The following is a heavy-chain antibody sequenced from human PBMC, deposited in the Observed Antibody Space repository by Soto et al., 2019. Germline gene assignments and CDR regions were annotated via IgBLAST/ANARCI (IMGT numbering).Heavy chain of an antibody. D-gene: IGHD2-15*01. V-gene: IGHV3-21*01. CDR2: ISSSSSYI. CDR1: GFTFSSYS. Sequence: GSLRLSCAASGFTFSSYSMNWVRQAPGKGLEWVSSISSSSSYIYYADSVKGRFTISRDNAKNSLYLQMNSLRAEDTAVYYCARDSSCSGGSCSTDWFDPWGQGTLVTVSS. J-gene: IGHJ5*02. CDR3: ARDSSCSGGSCSTDWFDP.